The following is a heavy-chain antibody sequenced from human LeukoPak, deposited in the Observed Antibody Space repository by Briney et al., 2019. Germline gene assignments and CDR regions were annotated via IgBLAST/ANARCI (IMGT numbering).Heavy chain of an antibody. CDR1: GCSISSGGYY. J-gene: IGHJ3*02. Sequence: SETLSLTCTVSGCSISSGGYYWSWIRQHPGKGLKWIGYTYYSGRTYYNPSLKSRVTISVDTSKNQFSLKLSSVTAANPAVYYCARVPITYDAFDIWGQGTMVTVSS. CDR2: TYYSGRT. CDR3: ARVPITYDAFDI. D-gene: IGHD5-24*01. V-gene: IGHV4-31*03.